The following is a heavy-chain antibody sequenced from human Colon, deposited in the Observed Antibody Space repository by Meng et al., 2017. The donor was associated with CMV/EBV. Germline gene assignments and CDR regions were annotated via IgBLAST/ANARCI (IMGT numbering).Heavy chain of an antibody. CDR2: ITTSGDFV. V-gene: IGHV3-21*06. CDR1: GFSFSNYA. J-gene: IGHJ3*02. Sequence: GESLKISCEGSGFSFSNYAMNWVRQAPGKGLEWVSSITTSGDFVFYADSVRGRFVISRDNAKNSLYLQMNTLKAEETAVYYCAREPSNAAFDIWGQGTRVTVSS. CDR3: AREPSNAAFDI.